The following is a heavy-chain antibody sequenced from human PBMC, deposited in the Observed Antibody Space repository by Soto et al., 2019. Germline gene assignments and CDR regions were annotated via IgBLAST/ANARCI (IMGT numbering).Heavy chain of an antibody. D-gene: IGHD1-26*01. Sequence: PGGSLRLSCAASGFTFSSYWMHWVRQAPGKGLVWVSRINSDGSSTSYADSVKGRFTISRDNAKNTLYLQMNSLRAEDTAVYYCARDATTVYYYYGMDVWGQGTTVTVSS. CDR3: ARDATTVYYYYGMDV. V-gene: IGHV3-74*01. CDR1: GFTFSSYW. CDR2: INSDGSST. J-gene: IGHJ6*02.